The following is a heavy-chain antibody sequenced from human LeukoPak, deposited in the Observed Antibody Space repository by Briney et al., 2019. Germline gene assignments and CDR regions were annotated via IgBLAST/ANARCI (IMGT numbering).Heavy chain of an antibody. Sequence: SVKVSCKASGYSFINFYMHWVRQAPGQGLEWMGGIIPIFGTANYAQKFQGRVTITADESTSTAYMELSSLRSEDTAVYYCARCRLVGYYYYYYMDVWGKGTTVTISS. V-gene: IGHV1-69*13. D-gene: IGHD2-8*02. CDR1: GYSFINFY. CDR2: IIPIFGTA. CDR3: ARCRLVGYYYYYYMDV. J-gene: IGHJ6*03.